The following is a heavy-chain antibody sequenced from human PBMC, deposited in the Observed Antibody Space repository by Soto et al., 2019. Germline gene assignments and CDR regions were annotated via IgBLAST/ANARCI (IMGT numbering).Heavy chain of an antibody. CDR3: TTDSRTTLPEIRFDY. CDR1: GFPFTNAW. D-gene: IGHD1-26*01. CDR2: VKSKTDGGSS. Sequence: GGSLRLSCASSGFPFTNAWINLVRQVPGKGLEWVGRVKSKTDGGSSDYAAPVKGRFAVSRDDSKNIVYLQMNSLKIEDTGVYYCTTDSRTTLPEIRFDYWGHGTQVTVSS. J-gene: IGHJ4*03. V-gene: IGHV3-15*07.